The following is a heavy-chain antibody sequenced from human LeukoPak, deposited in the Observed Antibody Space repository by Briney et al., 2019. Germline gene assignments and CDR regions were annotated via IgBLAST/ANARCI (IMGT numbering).Heavy chain of an antibody. Sequence: TGGSLRLSCAAPGFSFSSDGMHWVRQAPGKGLEWVAFVWYDGSNKYYADSVKGRVAISRDNSKNTLYLQMNSLRAEDTAVYYCARGSGSSQYYFDYWGQGTLVTVSS. CDR1: GFSFSSDG. CDR3: ARGSGSSQYYFDY. CDR2: VWYDGSNK. D-gene: IGHD3-10*01. V-gene: IGHV3-33*01. J-gene: IGHJ4*02.